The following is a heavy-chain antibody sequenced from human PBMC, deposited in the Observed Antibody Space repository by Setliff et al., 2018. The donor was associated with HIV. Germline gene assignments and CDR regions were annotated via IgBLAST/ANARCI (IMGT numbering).Heavy chain of an antibody. V-gene: IGHV3-7*01. CDR2: INQDGSEK. J-gene: IGHJ4*02. D-gene: IGHD6-13*01. Sequence: GGSLRLSCAASGFTFSSYWMSWVRQAPGKGLEWVANINQDGSEKYYVDSVKGRFTVSRDNAKNTLYLQMNSLRAEDTAVYYCARGGSNSWSPFDYWGQGTLVTVSS. CDR3: ARGGSNSWSPFDY. CDR1: GFTFSSYW.